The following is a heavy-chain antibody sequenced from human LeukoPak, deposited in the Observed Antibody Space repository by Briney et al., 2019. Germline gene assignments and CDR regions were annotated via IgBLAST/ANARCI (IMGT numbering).Heavy chain of an antibody. D-gene: IGHD2-15*01. CDR2: INHSGST. CDR3: ARAKALGYCSGGSCYPRGFDS. Sequence: PSETLSLTCAVYGGSFSGYYWSWIRQPPGKGLEWIGEINHSGSTNYNPSLKSRVTISVDTSKNQFSLKLSSVTAADTAVYYCARAKALGYCSGGSCYPRGFDSWGQGTLVTVSS. V-gene: IGHV4-34*01. J-gene: IGHJ5*01. CDR1: GGSFSGYY.